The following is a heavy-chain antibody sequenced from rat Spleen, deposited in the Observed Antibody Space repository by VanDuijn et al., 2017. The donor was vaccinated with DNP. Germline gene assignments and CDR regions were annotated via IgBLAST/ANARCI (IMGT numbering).Heavy chain of an antibody. J-gene: IGHJ2*01. CDR1: GFTFSNYG. Sequence: EVQLVESGGGLVQPGRSLKLSCAASGFTFSNYGMHWIRQAPTKGLEWVASISPSGGSTYYRDSVKGRFTISRDNVKNTQYLQMDSLRSEDTATYYCARDYYDGSPFDYWGQGVMVTVSS. V-gene: IGHV5-19*01. CDR2: ISPSGGST. CDR3: ARDYYDGSPFDY. D-gene: IGHD1-12*02.